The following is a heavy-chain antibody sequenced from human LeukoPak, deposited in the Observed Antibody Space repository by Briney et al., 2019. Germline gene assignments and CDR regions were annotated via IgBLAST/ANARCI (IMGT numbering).Heavy chain of an antibody. CDR2: ISYDGSNR. D-gene: IGHD6-13*01. Sequence: GGSLRLSCAASGFTFSSYGMHWVRQAPGKGLEWVAVISYDGSNRYYADSVKGRFTISRDNSKNTLYLQMNSLRAEDTAVYYCAKGGTGYSSSWYGSYFDYWGQGTLVTVSS. V-gene: IGHV3-30*18. CDR1: GFTFSSYG. J-gene: IGHJ4*02. CDR3: AKGGTGYSSSWYGSYFDY.